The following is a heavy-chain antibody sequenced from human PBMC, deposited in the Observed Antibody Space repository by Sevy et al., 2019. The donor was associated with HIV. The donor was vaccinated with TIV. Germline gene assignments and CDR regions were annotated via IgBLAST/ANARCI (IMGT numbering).Heavy chain of an antibody. Sequence: SETLSLTCTVSGGSISAYYWSWIRQPPGKALEYIGYIYYTGSTNYNPSLENRVTMSVDTSKNQFSLKLNSVTAADTAVYYCTRAPPVRSGDDSLNWFDPWGQGTLITVSS. V-gene: IGHV4-59*01. J-gene: IGHJ5*02. D-gene: IGHD5-12*01. CDR3: TRAPPVRSGDDSLNWFDP. CDR2: IYYTGST. CDR1: GGSISAYY.